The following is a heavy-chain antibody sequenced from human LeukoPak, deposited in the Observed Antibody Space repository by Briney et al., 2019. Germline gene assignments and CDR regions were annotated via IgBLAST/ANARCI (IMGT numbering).Heavy chain of an antibody. V-gene: IGHV4-39*01. CDR3: ARLWGGRWFGELFPFFDY. J-gene: IGHJ4*02. CDR1: GGSISSSSYY. CDR2: IYYSGST. Sequence: PSETLSLTCTVSGGSISSSSYYWGWIRQPPGKGLERIGSIYYSGSTYYNPSLKSRVTISVDTSKNQFSLKLSSVTAADTAVYYCARLWGGRWFGELFPFFDYWGQGTLVTVSS. D-gene: IGHD3-10*01.